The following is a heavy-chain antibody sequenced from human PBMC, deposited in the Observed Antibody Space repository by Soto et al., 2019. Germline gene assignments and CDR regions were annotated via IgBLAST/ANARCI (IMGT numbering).Heavy chain of an antibody. CDR1: GFTFSSYA. V-gene: IGHV3-30-3*01. D-gene: IGHD2-15*01. CDR3: AKASGGGWPYYFDS. CDR2: IRCNGSNK. Sequence: GGSLRLSCAASGFTFSSYAMHWVRQAPGKGLEWVAVIRCNGSNKYYADSVKGRFTISRVNSENTIFLQMNSLRVEDSAVYFCAKASGGGWPYYFDSWGQGTLVTVSS. J-gene: IGHJ4*02.